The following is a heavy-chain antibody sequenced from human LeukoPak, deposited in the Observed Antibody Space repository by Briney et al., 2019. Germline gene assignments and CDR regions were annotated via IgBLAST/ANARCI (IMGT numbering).Heavy chain of an antibody. CDR1: GFTFNSFA. V-gene: IGHV3-23*01. Sequence: GGSLRLSCAASGFTFNSFAMNWVRQTPGKGLEWVSSVTGHGGSTYIADSVKGRFTISRDNSKNTLYLQMNSLRAEDTAVYYCAKGAIPYYYYYYMDVWGKGTTVTVSS. J-gene: IGHJ6*03. D-gene: IGHD1-26*01. CDR2: VTGHGGST. CDR3: AKGAIPYYYYYYMDV.